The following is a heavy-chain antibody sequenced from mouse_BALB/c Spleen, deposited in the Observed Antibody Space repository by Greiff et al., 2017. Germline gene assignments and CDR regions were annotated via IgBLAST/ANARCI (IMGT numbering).Heavy chain of an antibody. CDR3: ARIEDGSSYWYFDV. CDR2: IWWNDDK. D-gene: IGHD1-1*01. Sequence: QVTLNVSGPGILQPSQTLSLTCSFSGFSLSTSGMSVGWIRQPSGKGLEWLAHIWWNDDKYYNPALKSRLTISKDTSNNQVFLKIASVVTADTATYYCARIEDGSSYWYFDVWGAGTTVTVSS. CDR1: GFSLSTSGMS. J-gene: IGHJ1*01. V-gene: IGHV8-8*01.